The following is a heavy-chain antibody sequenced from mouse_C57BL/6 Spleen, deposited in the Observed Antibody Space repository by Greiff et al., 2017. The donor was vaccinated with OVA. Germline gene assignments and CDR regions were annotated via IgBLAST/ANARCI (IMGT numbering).Heavy chain of an antibody. Sequence: EVKLVESGAELVRPGSSVKMSCKTSGYTFTSYGINWVKQRPGQGLEWIGYIYIGNGYTEYNEKFKGKATLTSDTSFSTAYMQLSSLTSADSASYFCARDDYDYFDYWGQGTTLTVSS. J-gene: IGHJ2*01. CDR2: IYIGNGYT. V-gene: IGHV1-58*01. D-gene: IGHD2-4*01. CDR1: GYTFTSYG. CDR3: ARDDYDYFDY.